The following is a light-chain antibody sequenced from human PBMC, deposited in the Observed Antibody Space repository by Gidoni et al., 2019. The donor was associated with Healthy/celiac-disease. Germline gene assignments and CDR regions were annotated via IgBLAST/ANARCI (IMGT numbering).Light chain of an antibody. CDR1: QSISSY. V-gene: IGKV1-39*01. Sequence: DIQMPQSPSSLSASVGDRVTITCRASQSISSYLNWYQQKPGKAPKLLIYAASSLQSGVPSRFSGSGSGTDFTLTISSLQPEDFATYYCQQSYSTPCTFGPXTKVDIK. CDR3: QQSYSTPCT. J-gene: IGKJ3*01. CDR2: AAS.